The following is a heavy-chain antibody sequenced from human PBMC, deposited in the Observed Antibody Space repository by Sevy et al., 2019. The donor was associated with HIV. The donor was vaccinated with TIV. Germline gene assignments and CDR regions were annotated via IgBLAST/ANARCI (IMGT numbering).Heavy chain of an antibody. CDR2: IKQDGSGK. Sequence: GGSLRLSCAASGFTFSSYWMSWVRQAPGKGLEWVANIKQDGSGKYYVDSVKGRFTISRDNAKNSLYLQMNSLRAEDTAVYYCARFWGSRYSKKYYGMDVWGQGTTVTVSS. J-gene: IGHJ6*02. V-gene: IGHV3-7*01. CDR3: ARFWGSRYSKKYYGMDV. CDR1: GFTFSSYW. D-gene: IGHD6-13*01.